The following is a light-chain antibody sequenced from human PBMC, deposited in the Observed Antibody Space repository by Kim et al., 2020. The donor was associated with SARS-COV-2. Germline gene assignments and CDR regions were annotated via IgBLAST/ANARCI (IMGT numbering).Light chain of an antibody. CDR1: ALPKKY. J-gene: IGLJ3*02. V-gene: IGLV3-10*01. Sequence: SYELTQPPSVSVSPGQTARINCSGDALPKKYAYWYQQKSGQAPVLVIYEDRKRPSGIPMRFSGSSSGTMATLTISEAQVEDEGDYYCYSTDFSGNHRVFGGGTQLTVL. CDR3: YSTDFSGNHRV. CDR2: EDR.